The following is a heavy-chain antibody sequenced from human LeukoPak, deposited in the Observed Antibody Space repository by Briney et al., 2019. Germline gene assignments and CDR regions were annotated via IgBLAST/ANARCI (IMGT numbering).Heavy chain of an antibody. CDR2: IYYSGST. Sequence: SKTLSLTCTVSGGSISSYYWSWIRQPPGKGLEWIGYIYYSGSTNYNPSLKSRVTISVDTSKNQFSLKLSSVTAADTAVYYCARGHDFWSGYYQPQGWFDPWGQGTLVTVSS. CDR1: GGSISSYY. V-gene: IGHV4-59*01. J-gene: IGHJ5*02. D-gene: IGHD3-3*01. CDR3: ARGHDFWSGYYQPQGWFDP.